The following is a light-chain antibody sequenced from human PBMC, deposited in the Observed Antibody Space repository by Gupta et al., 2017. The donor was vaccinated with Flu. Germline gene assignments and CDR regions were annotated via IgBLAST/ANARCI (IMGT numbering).Light chain of an antibody. CDR2: GAD. J-gene: IGLJ2*01. CDR3: QSYDSTLSGSVI. CDR1: SSNIGARYD. V-gene: IGLV1-40*01. Sequence: TSSCTGSSSNIGARYDVHWYQQLPGTAPKLISFGADNQPSGVPARFSGSKSGTSASLTITGLQAGDEADYYCQSYDSTLSGSVIFGGGTKLTVL.